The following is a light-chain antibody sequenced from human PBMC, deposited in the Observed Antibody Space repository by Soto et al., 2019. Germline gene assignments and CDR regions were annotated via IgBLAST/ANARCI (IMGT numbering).Light chain of an antibody. Sequence: DIQITQSPSSLSASVGDRVTITCRASQTISNFLNWYQQTSGNAPKLLISTASTLQSGVPSRFSGSGSGTDFTLTINSLQPEDFATYYCQQSYSTPITFGQGTRLEIK. CDR2: TAS. CDR1: QTISNF. V-gene: IGKV1-39*01. J-gene: IGKJ5*01. CDR3: QQSYSTPIT.